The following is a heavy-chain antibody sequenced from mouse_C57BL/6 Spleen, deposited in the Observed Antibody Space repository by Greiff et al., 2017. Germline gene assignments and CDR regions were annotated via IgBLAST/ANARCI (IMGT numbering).Heavy chain of an antibody. CDR2: IYPRDGST. CDR1: GYTFTDHT. V-gene: IGHV1-78*01. D-gene: IGHD1-1*01. J-gene: IGHJ4*01. Sequence: FQLQQSDAELVKPGASVKISCKVSGYTFTDHTIHWMKQRPEQGLEWIGYIYPRDGSTKYNEKFKGKATLTADKSSSTAYMQLNSLTSEDSAVYFCARSPYYYGSSYDARDYWGQGTSVTVSS. CDR3: ARSPYYYGSSYDARDY.